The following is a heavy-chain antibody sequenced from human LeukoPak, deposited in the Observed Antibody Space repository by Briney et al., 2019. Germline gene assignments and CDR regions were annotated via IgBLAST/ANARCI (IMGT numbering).Heavy chain of an antibody. CDR1: GGSISSYY. Sequence: SETLSLACAVSGGSISSYYWSWIRQPPGKGLEWIGYIYYSGSTKYNPSLKGRVTISVDTSKNQFSLKLTSVTAADTAVYYCARHLRNNWFDPWGQGTLVTVSS. V-gene: IGHV4-59*08. J-gene: IGHJ5*02. CDR3: ARHLRNNWFDP. CDR2: IYYSGST.